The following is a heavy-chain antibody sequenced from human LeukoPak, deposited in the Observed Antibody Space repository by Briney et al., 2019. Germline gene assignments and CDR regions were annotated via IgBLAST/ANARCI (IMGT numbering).Heavy chain of an antibody. Sequence: GASVKVSCKASGGTFSSYTISWVRQAPGQGLEWMGRIIPILGIANYAQKFQGRVTITADKSTSTAYMELSSLRSEDTAVYYCARVKASESGWFDPWGQGTLVTVSS. J-gene: IGHJ5*02. D-gene: IGHD1-14*01. CDR2: IIPILGIA. CDR3: ARVKASESGWFDP. CDR1: GGTFSSYT. V-gene: IGHV1-69*02.